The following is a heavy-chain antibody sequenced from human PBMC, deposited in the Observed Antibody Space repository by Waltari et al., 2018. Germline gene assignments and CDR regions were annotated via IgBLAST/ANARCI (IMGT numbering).Heavy chain of an antibody. J-gene: IGHJ6*02. Sequence: QVQLVQSGAEVKKPGASVKVSCKASGYTFTGYYMHWVRQAPGQGLEWMGRINPNSGGTNYAQKFQGRVTMTRDTSSSTAYMELSRLRSDDTAVYYCARSEFGRGAAGPDVWGQGTTVTVSS. CDR1: GYTFTGYY. CDR2: INPNSGGT. CDR3: ARSEFGRGAAGPDV. D-gene: IGHD6-13*01. V-gene: IGHV1-2*06.